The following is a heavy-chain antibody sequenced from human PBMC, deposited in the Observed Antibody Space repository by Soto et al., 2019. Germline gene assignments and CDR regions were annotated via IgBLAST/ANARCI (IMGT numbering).Heavy chain of an antibody. J-gene: IGHJ6*02. CDR3: ARGVTILYGMDV. V-gene: IGHV3-23*01. D-gene: IGHD3-3*01. CDR1: GFTFSSYA. Sequence: GGSLRLSCAASGFTFSSYAMSWVRQAPGKGLEWVSAISGSGGSTYYADSVKGRFTISRDNSKNTLYLQMNSLRAEDTAVYYCARGVTILYGMDVWGQGTTVTVSS. CDR2: ISGSGGST.